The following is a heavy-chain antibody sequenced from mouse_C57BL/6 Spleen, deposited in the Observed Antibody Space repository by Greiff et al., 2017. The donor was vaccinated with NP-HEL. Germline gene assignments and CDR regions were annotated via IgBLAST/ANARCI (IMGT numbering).Heavy chain of an antibody. CDR2: INPSDSET. CDR3: ARWLTGTDWYFDV. J-gene: IGHJ1*03. Sequence: QVQLQQPGAELVRPGSSVKLSCKASGYTFTSYWMHWVKQRPIQGLEWIGNINPSDSETHYNQKFKDKATLTVDKSSSTAYMQLSSLTSEDSAVYYCARWLTGTDWYFDVWGTGTTVTVSS. V-gene: IGHV1-52*01. D-gene: IGHD4-1*01. CDR1: GYTFTSYW.